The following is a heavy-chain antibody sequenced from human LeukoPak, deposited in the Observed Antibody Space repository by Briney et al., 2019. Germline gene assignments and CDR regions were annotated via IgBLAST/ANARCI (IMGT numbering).Heavy chain of an antibody. J-gene: IGHJ6*02. V-gene: IGHV4-30-4*01. D-gene: IGHD6-13*01. CDR1: GGSISSGDYY. Sequence: PSQTLSLTCTVSGGSISSGDYYWSWIRQPPGKGLEWIGYIYYSGSTYYNPSLKSRVTISVDTSKNQFSLKLSSVTAADTAVYYCARAGAAGPPGPPYYYGMDVWGQGTTVTVSS. CDR3: ARAGAAGPPGPPYYYGMDV. CDR2: IYYSGST.